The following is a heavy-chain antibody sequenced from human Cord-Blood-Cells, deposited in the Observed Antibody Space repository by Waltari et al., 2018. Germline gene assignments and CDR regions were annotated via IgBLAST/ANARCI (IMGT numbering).Heavy chain of an antibody. V-gene: IGHV5-51*01. CDR1: GYSFTSYW. CDR2: IHPGDSAT. Sequence: EVQLVQSGAEVKKPGESLKISCKGSGYSFTSYWIGWVRRMPGKGREWMGIIHPGDSATNYSPAFQGQVTISADKAISTAYLQWSSLKASDTAMYYCASWGWEAGWYFDLWGRGTLVTVSS. CDR3: ASWGWEAGWYFDL. J-gene: IGHJ2*01. D-gene: IGHD1-26*01.